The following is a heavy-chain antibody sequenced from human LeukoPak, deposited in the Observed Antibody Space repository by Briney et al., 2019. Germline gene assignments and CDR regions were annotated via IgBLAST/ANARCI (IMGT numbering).Heavy chain of an antibody. CDR1: GFTFSSYA. CDR2: ISYDGSNK. V-gene: IGHV3-30*04. D-gene: IGHD6-25*01. CDR3: AKGGVDY. J-gene: IGHJ4*02. Sequence: GGSLRLSCAASGFTFSSYAMHWVRQAPGKGLEWVAVISYDGSNKYYADSVKGRFTISRDNSKNTLYLQMNSLRAEDTAVYYCAKGGVDYWGQGTLVTVSS.